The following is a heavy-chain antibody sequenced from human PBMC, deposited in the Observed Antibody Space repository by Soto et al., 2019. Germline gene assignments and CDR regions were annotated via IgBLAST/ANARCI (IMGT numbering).Heavy chain of an antibody. CDR3: GRVMIGTSRHTDSDY. CDR2: IDYNGVT. V-gene: IGHV4-39*01. D-gene: IGHD2-8*01. CDR1: GASISSRDYY. J-gene: IGHJ4*02. Sequence: PSETLSLTCTVSGASISSRDYYWVWIRHTPGKGLEWIGNIDYNGVTYYNPSLKSRVTVSKDTSKNQFSLKVASVTAADTAIYYCGRVMIGTSRHTDSDYWGQGTQVTVSS.